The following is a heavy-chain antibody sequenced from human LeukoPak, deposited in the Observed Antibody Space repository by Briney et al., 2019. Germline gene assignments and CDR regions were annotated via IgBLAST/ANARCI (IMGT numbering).Heavy chain of an antibody. Sequence: ASVKVSCKASGYTFTSYGISWVRQAPGQGLEWMGWISAYNGNTNYAQKLQGRVTMTTDTSTSTAYMELRSLRSDDTAVYYCARDPRFTIFGVVTSYYFDYWGQGTPVTVSS. CDR3: ARDPRFTIFGVVTSYYFDY. CDR2: ISAYNGNT. J-gene: IGHJ4*02. V-gene: IGHV1-18*01. CDR1: GYTFTSYG. D-gene: IGHD3-3*01.